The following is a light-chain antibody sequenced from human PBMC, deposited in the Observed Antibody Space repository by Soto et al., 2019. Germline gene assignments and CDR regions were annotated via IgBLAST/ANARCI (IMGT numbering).Light chain of an antibody. CDR2: DAS. J-gene: IGKJ4*01. Sequence: EIVLTQSPGTLSLSPGERATLSCRASQSVTSSYLAWYQQKPGQAPRLLIYDASNRATGIPARFSGSGSGTDFTLTISSLEPEDFAVYYCQQRSNWPRLTLGGGTKVDIK. CDR3: QQRSNWPRLT. V-gene: IGKV3-11*01. CDR1: QSVTSSY.